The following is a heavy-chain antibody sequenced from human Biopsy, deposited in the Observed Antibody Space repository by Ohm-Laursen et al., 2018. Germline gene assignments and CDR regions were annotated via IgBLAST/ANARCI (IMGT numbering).Heavy chain of an antibody. V-gene: IGHV4-4*07. CDR1: GGSLSSYS. CDR3: ARDRDRRGWFDP. CDR2: IYTSGIT. J-gene: IGHJ5*02. Sequence: SDTLSLTCAVSGGSLSSYSWSWIRQPAGKGLEWIGQIYTSGITNYNPSLKSRVTMSVDTSKHKFSLRVSSVTAADTAVYYCARDRDRRGWFDPWGQGTLVTVSS. D-gene: IGHD1-14*01.